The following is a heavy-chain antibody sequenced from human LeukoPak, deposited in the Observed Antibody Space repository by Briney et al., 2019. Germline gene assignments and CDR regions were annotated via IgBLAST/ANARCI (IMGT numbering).Heavy chain of an antibody. J-gene: IGHJ4*02. CDR1: GFTFSSYA. CDR2: IKSKTDGGTT. Sequence: GGSLRLSCAASGFTFSSYAMSWVRQAPGKGLEWVCRIKSKTDGGTTDYAAPVKGRFTISRDDSKNTLYLQMNSLKTEDTAVYYCTTDETYYYDSSGYYLFDYWGQGTLVTVSS. D-gene: IGHD3-22*01. CDR3: TTDETYYYDSSGYYLFDY. V-gene: IGHV3-15*01.